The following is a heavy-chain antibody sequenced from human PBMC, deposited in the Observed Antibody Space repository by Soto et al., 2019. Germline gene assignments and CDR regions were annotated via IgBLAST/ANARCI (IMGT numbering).Heavy chain of an antibody. J-gene: IGHJ6*02. V-gene: IGHV1-69*11. CDR3: TRHVPAAGYYYGIDV. CDR2: IITILGTA. CDR1: GGTFSSYA. D-gene: IGHD2-2*01. Sequence: QVQLVQSGAEVKKPRSSVKVSCKASGGTFSSYAITWVRQAPGQGLEWMGGIITILGTATYAQKIQGGVTPPADVTTSPASREPRSLRSPDTAVNFCTRHVPAAGYYYGIDVGGPGTRVTVSS.